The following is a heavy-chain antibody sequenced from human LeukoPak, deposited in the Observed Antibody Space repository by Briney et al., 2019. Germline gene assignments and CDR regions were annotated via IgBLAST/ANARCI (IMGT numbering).Heavy chain of an antibody. V-gene: IGHV3-23*01. J-gene: IGHJ4*02. D-gene: IGHD3-16*01. CDR3: VRDRYYVPDY. CDR2: ISVSGNT. Sequence: PGGSLRLSCAASGFTLSSYAMSWVRQGPGKGREGVSAISVSGNTYHANSGKGPFTISRHSSKNTLYLQMNSLRVEDTAVYYCVRDRYYVPDYWGQGTLVTVSS. CDR1: GFTLSSYA.